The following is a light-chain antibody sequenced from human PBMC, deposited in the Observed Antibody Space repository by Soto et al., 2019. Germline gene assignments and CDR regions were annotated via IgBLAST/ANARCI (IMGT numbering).Light chain of an antibody. CDR1: SNDVGGYNF. Sequence: QSALTQPRSLSGSPGQSVTIPCTGTSNDVGGYNFVSWYQQHPGKVPKLIIYDVSIRPSGVPDRFSASKSGITASLTISGLQAEDEADYYCCSYVGSDSSFVFGSGTKLTVL. V-gene: IGLV2-11*01. CDR3: CSYVGSDSSFV. CDR2: DVS. J-gene: IGLJ1*01.